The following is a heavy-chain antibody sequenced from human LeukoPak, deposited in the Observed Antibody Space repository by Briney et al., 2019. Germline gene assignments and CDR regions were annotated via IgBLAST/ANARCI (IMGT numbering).Heavy chain of an antibody. CDR1: GGSISSSSYY. CDR3: ARVVVVVTAIQGFDY. V-gene: IGHV4-39*07. CDR2: IYYSGST. J-gene: IGHJ4*02. Sequence: SETLSLTCTVSGGSISSSSYYWGWIRQPPGKGLEWIGSIYYSGSTYYNPSLKSRVTISVDTSKNQFSLKLSSVTAADTAVYYCARVVVVVTAIQGFDYWGQGTLVTVSS. D-gene: IGHD2-21*02.